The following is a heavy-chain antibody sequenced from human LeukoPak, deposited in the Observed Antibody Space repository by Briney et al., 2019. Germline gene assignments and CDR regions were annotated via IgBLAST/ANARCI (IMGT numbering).Heavy chain of an antibody. CDR1: GFTFCKYG. V-gene: IGHV3-30*02. CDR2: IRNDGSDK. J-gene: IGHJ4*02. Sequence: GGSLRLSCAASGFTFCKYGMHWVRQAPGKVLEWVTFIRNDGSDKYYADSVKGRFTISRDSSKNTVYVQMHSLRPEDTAVYYCARDFNWGFDYWGQGTLVTVSS. D-gene: IGHD7-27*01. CDR3: ARDFNWGFDY.